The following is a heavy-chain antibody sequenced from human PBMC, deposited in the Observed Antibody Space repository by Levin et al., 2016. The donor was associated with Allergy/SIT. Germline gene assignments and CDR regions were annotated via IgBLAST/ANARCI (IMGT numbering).Heavy chain of an antibody. V-gene: IGHV3-11*01. D-gene: IGHD6-25*01. J-gene: IGHJ6*02. CDR2: MTSGGGSTI. Sequence: RQAPGKGLEWVSYMTSGGGSTIYYADSVKGRFTISRDNAKSSLYLQMNSLRAEDTAVYYCARGSLHLFMAAAGTWHGLDLWGQRDHGHRLL. CDR3: ARGSLHLFMAAAGTWHGLDL.